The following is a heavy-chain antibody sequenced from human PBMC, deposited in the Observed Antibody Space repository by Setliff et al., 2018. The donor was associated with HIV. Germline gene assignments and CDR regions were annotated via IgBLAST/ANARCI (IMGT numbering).Heavy chain of an antibody. CDR1: GYKFTGHH. V-gene: IGHV1-2*06. D-gene: IGHD5-12*01. J-gene: IGHJ6*03. CDR3: AREFGAGIRQIVAGEFYYMDV. CDR2: INPNMGDT. Sequence: GASVKVSCKASGYKFTGHHIQWMRQAPGQGLEWMGRINPNMGDTQYEQKFQGRIIMTRDTSINTVYMELSSLTSEDTALYYCAREFGAGIRQIVAGEFYYMDVWGKGTTVTVS.